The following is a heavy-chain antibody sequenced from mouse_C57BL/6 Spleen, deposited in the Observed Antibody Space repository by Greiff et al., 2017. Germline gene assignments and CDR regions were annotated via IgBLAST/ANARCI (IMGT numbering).Heavy chain of an antibody. CDR2: IYPRSGNT. CDR3: ARKGDYYGSSPHYYAMDY. J-gene: IGHJ4*01. Sequence: QVQLKQSGAELARPGASVKLSCKASGYTFTSYGISWVKQRTGQGLEWIGEIYPRSGNTYYNEKFKGKATLTADKSSSTAYMELRSLTSEDSAVYFCARKGDYYGSSPHYYAMDYWGQGTSVTVSS. CDR1: GYTFTSYG. D-gene: IGHD1-1*01. V-gene: IGHV1-81*01.